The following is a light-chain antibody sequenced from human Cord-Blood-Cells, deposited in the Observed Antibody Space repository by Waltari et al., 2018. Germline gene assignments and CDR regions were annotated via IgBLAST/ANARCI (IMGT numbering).Light chain of an antibody. Sequence: EIVMTQSPATLSVSPGERPTLSCRASKSVSSNLAWYQQKPGQAPSILIYGSSTRATGSPARLSGSGSGTEFTLTISRLQSEYLAVYYCQQYNNWPRTFGQGTKVEIK. CDR3: QQYNNWPRT. J-gene: IGKJ1*01. CDR2: GSS. V-gene: IGKV3-15*01. CDR1: KSVSSN.